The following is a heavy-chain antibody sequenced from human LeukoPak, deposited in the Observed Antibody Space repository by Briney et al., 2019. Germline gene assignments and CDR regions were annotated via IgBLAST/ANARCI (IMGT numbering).Heavy chain of an antibody. CDR1: GGSISSHY. J-gene: IGHJ4*02. CDR3: ARGSVDTVTGDY. CDR2: IYYRGNT. D-gene: IGHD4-17*01. V-gene: IGHV4-59*11. Sequence: SETLSLTCTVSGGSISSHYWSWIRQPPGKGLEWIGYIYYRGNTNYNPSLKSRVTISVDTSKNQLSLKLSSVTAADTAVYYCARGSVDTVTGDYWGQGTLVTVSS.